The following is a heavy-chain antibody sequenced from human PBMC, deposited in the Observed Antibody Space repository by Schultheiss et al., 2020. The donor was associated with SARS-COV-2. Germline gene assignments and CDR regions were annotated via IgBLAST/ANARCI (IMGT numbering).Heavy chain of an antibody. CDR1: GGSISSYY. CDR3: ARHPPIVGATRDWFDP. D-gene: IGHD1-26*01. V-gene: IGHV4-59*01. Sequence: SETLSLTCTVSGGSISSYYWSWIRQPPGKGLEWIGYIYYSGNTNYNPSLKSRVTISVDTSKNQFSLKLTSVTAADTAVYYCARHPPIVGATRDWFDPWGQGTLVTVSS. CDR2: IYYSGNT. J-gene: IGHJ5*02.